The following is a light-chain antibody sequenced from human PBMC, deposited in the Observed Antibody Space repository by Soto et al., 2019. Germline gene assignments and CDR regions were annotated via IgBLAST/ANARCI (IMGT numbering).Light chain of an antibody. CDR2: GAS. CDR1: QSVFSNY. CDR3: QQYGSSPWT. J-gene: IGKJ1*01. V-gene: IGKV3-20*01. Sequence: EIVLTQSPGTLSLSPGERATLSCRASQSVFSNYLAWYQQKPGQAPRLLIYGASSRAPGIPDRFSGSGSGTDFTLTISSLEAVDYAVYHCQQYGSSPWTFGQGTKVEVK.